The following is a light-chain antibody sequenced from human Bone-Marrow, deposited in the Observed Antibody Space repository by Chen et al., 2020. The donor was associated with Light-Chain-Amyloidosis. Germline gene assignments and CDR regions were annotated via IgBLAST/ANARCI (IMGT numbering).Light chain of an antibody. J-gene: IGLJ3*02. CDR3: QSYQGSSQGV. CDR1: SGSIATNT. V-gene: IGLV6-57*01. Sequence: NFMLTQPHPASESPWNTVIFACTLRSGSIATNTVQWYQQRPGSSPTTVIYEEDQRLSGVPDRFSGSIDRSSNSASLTISGLKPEDEADYYCQSYQGSSQGVFGGGTKLTVL. CDR2: EED.